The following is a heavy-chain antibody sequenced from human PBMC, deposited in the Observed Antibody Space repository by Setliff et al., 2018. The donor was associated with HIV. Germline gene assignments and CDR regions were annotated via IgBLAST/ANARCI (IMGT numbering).Heavy chain of an antibody. D-gene: IGHD2-15*01. CDR1: GGSISRGSYY. V-gene: IGHV4-61*02. CDR2: IYTNGNT. J-gene: IGHJ4*02. Sequence: SETLSLTCTVSGGSISRGSYYWSWIRQPAGKGLEWIGRIYTNGNTNYNPSLKSRVTVSADTSKDRFSLKLTSVTAADTAVYYCASSPAWRSDSGLHTFDYWGQGTLVTVSS. CDR3: ASSPAWRSDSGLHTFDY.